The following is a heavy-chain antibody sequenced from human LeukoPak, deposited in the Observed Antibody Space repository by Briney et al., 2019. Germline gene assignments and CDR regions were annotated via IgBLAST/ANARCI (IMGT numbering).Heavy chain of an antibody. D-gene: IGHD6-13*01. V-gene: IGHV3-53*05. J-gene: IGHJ4*02. CDR2: LYSGGTT. Sequence: GGSLRLSCAAFGFTVSNNFLSWVRQAPGKGLEWVSVLYSGGTTFYADSVKGRFTISRDNSMNTLYLQMESLRPEDTAVYYCASPGPGGAAAGLFDYWGQGTLVTVSS. CDR1: GFTVSNNF. CDR3: ASPGPGGAAAGLFDY.